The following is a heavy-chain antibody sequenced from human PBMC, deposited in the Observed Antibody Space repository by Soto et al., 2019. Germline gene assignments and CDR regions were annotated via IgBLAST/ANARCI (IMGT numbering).Heavy chain of an antibody. V-gene: IGHV4-39*01. Sequence: SETLSLTCTVSGGSISSSSYYWGWIRQPPGKGLEWIGSIYYSGSTYYNPSLKSRVTISVDTSKNQFSLKLSSVTVADTAVYYCARRISYYDSSGYYYLNYYGMDVWGQGTTVTVSS. D-gene: IGHD3-22*01. CDR1: GGSISSSSYY. J-gene: IGHJ6*02. CDR3: ARRISYYDSSGYYYLNYYGMDV. CDR2: IYYSGST.